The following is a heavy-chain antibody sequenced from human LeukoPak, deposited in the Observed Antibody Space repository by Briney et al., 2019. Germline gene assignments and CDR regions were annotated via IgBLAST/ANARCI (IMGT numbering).Heavy chain of an antibody. D-gene: IGHD2-15*01. CDR3: ASAYCSGGSCYSDAFDI. V-gene: IGHV3-30*02. CDR2: IRYDGSNK. CDR1: GFTFSSYE. J-gene: IGHJ3*02. Sequence: TGGSLRLSCAASGFTFSSYEMNWVRQAPGKGLEGVAFIRYDGSNKYYADSVKGRFTISRDNAKNSLYLQTNSLRAEDTAVYYCASAYCSGGSCYSDAFDIWGQGTMVTVSS.